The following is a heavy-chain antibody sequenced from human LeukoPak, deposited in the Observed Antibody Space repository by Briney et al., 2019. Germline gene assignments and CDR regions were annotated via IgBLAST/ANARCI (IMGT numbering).Heavy chain of an antibody. D-gene: IGHD3-10*01. CDR3: AKDGLLDYYGSGGGFDY. J-gene: IGHJ4*02. CDR2: ISRNSGNI. CDR1: GFTFDDYA. Sequence: PGGSLRLSCAASGFTFDDYAMHWVRQTPGKGLEWVSYISRNSGNIGYADSVKGRFTISRDNAKNSLYLQMNSLRAEDTALYYCAKDGLLDYYGSGGGFDYWGQGTLVTVSS. V-gene: IGHV3-9*01.